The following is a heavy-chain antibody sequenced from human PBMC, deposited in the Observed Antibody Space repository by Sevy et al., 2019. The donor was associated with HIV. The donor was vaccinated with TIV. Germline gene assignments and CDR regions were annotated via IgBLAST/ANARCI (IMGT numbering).Heavy chain of an antibody. CDR2: IYFTGTT. Sequence: SETLSLTCTVSGGSISSYFWSWIRQPPGKGLEWIGNIYFTGTTHYHPSLKSRVTMSLDTSKSQFSLKLSSVTAADTAVYYCARVESNNPRVMNKWGQGTLVTVSS. J-gene: IGHJ4*02. CDR1: GGSISSYF. CDR3: ARVESNNPRVMNK. D-gene: IGHD2-21*01. V-gene: IGHV4-59*01.